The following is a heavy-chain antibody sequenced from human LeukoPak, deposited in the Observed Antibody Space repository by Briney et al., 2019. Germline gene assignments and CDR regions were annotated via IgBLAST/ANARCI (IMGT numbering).Heavy chain of an antibody. D-gene: IGHD6-19*01. CDR2: IYPGDSDS. Sequence: GESLKISCRGSGYSFTSYWIGWGRQMPGKGREGMGIIYPGDSDSRYSPSFQGQVTISADKSISTAYLQWSSLKASDTAMYYCARHVGAVAGTSTYYYYMDVWGKGTTVTVSS. V-gene: IGHV5-51*01. CDR3: ARHVGAVAGTSTYYYYMDV. J-gene: IGHJ6*03. CDR1: GYSFTSYW.